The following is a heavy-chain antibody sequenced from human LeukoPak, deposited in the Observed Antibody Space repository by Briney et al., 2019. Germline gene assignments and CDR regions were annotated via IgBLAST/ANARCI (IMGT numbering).Heavy chain of an antibody. CDR3: ARASPDVFDI. CDR1: GFTPSTYS. Sequence: GGSLRLSCAPSGFTPSTYSMNWVRQAPEEGLEWVSSISSSSSYICEGASVKGRFTISKDNGKKTLYLQMNSLRAEDTAVYYCARASPDVFDIWGQGTMVTVSS. CDR2: ISSSSSYI. J-gene: IGHJ3*02. V-gene: IGHV3-21*01.